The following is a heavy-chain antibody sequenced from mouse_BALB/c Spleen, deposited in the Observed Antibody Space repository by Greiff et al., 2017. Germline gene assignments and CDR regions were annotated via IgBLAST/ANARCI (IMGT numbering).Heavy chain of an antibody. CDR3: ARRGDYGNNY. J-gene: IGHJ2*01. Sequence: VQLQQSGAELVRPGTSVKVSCKASGYAFTNYLIEWIKQRPGQGLEWIGVINPGSGGTNYNEKFKGKATLTADKSSSTAYMQLSSLTSDDSAVYFCARRGDYGNNYWGQGTTLTVSS. CDR1: GYAFTNYL. CDR2: INPGSGGT. D-gene: IGHD2-1*01. V-gene: IGHV1-54*01.